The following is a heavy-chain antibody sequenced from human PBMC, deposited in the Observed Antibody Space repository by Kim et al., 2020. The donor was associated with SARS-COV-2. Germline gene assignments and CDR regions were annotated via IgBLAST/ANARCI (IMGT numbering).Heavy chain of an antibody. Sequence: GGSLRLSCAASGFTFSSYEMNWVRQAPGKVLEWVSYISSSGSTIYYADSVKGRFTISRDNAKNSLYLQMNSLRAEDTAVYYCARDLGYSSSWGYYYYGMDVWGQGTTVTVSS. J-gene: IGHJ6*02. D-gene: IGHD6-13*01. CDR2: ISSSGSTI. CDR1: GFTFSSYE. V-gene: IGHV3-48*03. CDR3: ARDLGYSSSWGYYYYGMDV.